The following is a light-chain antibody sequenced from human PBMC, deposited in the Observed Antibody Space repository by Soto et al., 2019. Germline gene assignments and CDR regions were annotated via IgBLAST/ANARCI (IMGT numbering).Light chain of an antibody. CDR1: QSISNW. Sequence: DIQMTQSPSTLSASVGDRVTITCRASQSISNWLAWYQQKPGKAPSLLVYRASTLKSGVPSRFSGSGYETDFTLTITSLQPDDFATYYCQQYDSYITFGGGTKVEI. V-gene: IGKV1-5*03. CDR3: QQYDSYIT. J-gene: IGKJ4*01. CDR2: RAS.